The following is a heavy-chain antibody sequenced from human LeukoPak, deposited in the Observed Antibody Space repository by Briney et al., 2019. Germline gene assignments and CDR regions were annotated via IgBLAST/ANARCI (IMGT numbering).Heavy chain of an antibody. D-gene: IGHD6-13*01. CDR2: IYYSGST. CDR3: ASGPQRRYSSRWLTPPGFDY. V-gene: IGHV4-39*07. Sequence: SETLSLTCTVSGGSISSSSYYWGWIRQPPGKGLEGIGSIYYSGSTYYNPSLKSRVTISVDTSKTEFSLKLSSVTAADTAVYYCASGPQRRYSSRWLTPPGFDYWGQGTLVTVSS. J-gene: IGHJ4*02. CDR1: GGSISSSSYY.